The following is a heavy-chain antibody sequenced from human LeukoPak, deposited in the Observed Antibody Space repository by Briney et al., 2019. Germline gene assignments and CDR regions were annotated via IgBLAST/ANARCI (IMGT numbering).Heavy chain of an antibody. D-gene: IGHD3-16*02. CDR2: INHSGST. J-gene: IGHJ4*02. CDR1: GGSFSGYC. V-gene: IGHV4-34*01. CDR3: ARGLNYVWGSYRFLSPFDY. Sequence: SETLSLTCPVYGGSFSGYCWSWIRQPPGKGLEWIGEINHSGSTNYNPSLKSRVTISVDTSKNQFSLKLSSVTAADTAVYYCARGLNYVWGSYRFLSPFDYWGQGTLVTVSS.